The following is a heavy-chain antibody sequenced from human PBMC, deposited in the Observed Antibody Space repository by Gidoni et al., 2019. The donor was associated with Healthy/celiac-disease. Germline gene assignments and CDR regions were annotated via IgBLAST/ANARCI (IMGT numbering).Heavy chain of an antibody. V-gene: IGHV4-34*01. D-gene: IGHD3-3*01. CDR2: INHSGST. J-gene: IGHJ4*02. CDR1: GGSFSAYY. CDR3: ARVQFDFWSGFSPYYFDY. Sequence: QVQLQQWGAGLLKPSETLSLTCAVYGGSFSAYYWSWIRQPPGKGLEWIGEINHSGSTNYNPSLKSRVTISVDTSKNQFSLKLSSVTAADTAVYYCARVQFDFWSGFSPYYFDYWGQGTLVTVSS.